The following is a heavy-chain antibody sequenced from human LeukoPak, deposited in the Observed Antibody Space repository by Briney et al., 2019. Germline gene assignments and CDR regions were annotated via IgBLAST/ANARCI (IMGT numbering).Heavy chain of an antibody. CDR2: INPNNGDT. J-gene: IGHJ4*02. Sequence: ASVKVSCKASGYTFTAYYIHWVRQAPGQGLDWMGWINPNNGDTNYAQEFQGRVTMTRDTSISTAYMDLSRLKSDDTAVYYCARGDGSGWKTSFQWGQGTLVTVSS. D-gene: IGHD6-19*01. CDR3: ARGDGSGWKTSFQ. CDR1: GYTFTAYY. V-gene: IGHV1-2*02.